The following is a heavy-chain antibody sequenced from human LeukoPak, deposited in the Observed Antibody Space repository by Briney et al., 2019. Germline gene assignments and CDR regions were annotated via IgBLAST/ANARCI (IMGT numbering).Heavy chain of an antibody. V-gene: IGHV3-21*04. CDR1: GFTFNRYN. CDR2: ISSSSSYI. J-gene: IGHJ3*02. CDR3: ANSYYGSGSYRGDDAFDI. D-gene: IGHD3-10*01. Sequence: GGSLRLSCAASGFTFNRYNMNWVRQAPGKGLEWVSSISSSSSYIYSADSVKGRFTISRDNSKNTLYLQMNSLRAEDTAVYYCANSYYGSGSYRGDDAFDIWGQGTMVTVSS.